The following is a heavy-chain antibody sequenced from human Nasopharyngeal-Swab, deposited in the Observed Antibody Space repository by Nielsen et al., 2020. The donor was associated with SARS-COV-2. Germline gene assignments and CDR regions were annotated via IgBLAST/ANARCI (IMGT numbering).Heavy chain of an antibody. CDR2: ISSSSSYI. J-gene: IGHJ4*02. D-gene: IGHD3-3*01. Sequence: WIRRPPGKGLEWVSSISSSSSYIYYADSVKGRFTISRDNAKNSLYLQMNSLRAEDTAVYYCARSPYYDFWSDYYTSFDYWSQGTLVTVSS. CDR3: ARSPYYDFWSDYYTSFDY. V-gene: IGHV3-21*01.